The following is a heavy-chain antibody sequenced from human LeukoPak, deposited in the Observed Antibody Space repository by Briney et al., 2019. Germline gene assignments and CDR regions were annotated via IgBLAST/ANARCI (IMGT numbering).Heavy chain of an antibody. CDR2: IWYDGSNK. D-gene: IGHD3-10*01. V-gene: IGHV3-33*01. J-gene: IGHJ4*02. CDR3: ARDREARFLDY. CDR1: GFTFRNHG. Sequence: GGSLRLSCAASGFTFRNHGMHWVRQAPGKGLEWVAVIWYDGSNKYYADSVKGRFTISRDNSKNTLSLQMNSLRDEDTALYHCARDREARFLDYWGQGTLVTVSS.